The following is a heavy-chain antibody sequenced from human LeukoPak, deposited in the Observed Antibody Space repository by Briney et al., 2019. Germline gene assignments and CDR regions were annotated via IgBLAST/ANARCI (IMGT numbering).Heavy chain of an antibody. J-gene: IGHJ4*02. Sequence: PGWSLRLSCVGSGFALSDYWMHWVRQAPGKGLVWVSRINSDGTMITHADSVKGRFTISRDNAKNMLYLQMNNVRVDDTAIYYCVRGLGDYWGRGTLVTVSP. CDR1: GFALSDYW. CDR3: VRGLGDY. V-gene: IGHV3-74*01. CDR2: INSDGTMI.